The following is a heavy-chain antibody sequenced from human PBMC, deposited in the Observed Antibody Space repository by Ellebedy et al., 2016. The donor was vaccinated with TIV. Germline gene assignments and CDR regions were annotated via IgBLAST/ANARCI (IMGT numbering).Heavy chain of an antibody. J-gene: IGHJ4*02. D-gene: IGHD6-13*01. CDR2: ISASGGST. V-gene: IGHV3-23*01. Sequence: GESLKISXVASGFTFSTCAMNWVRQAPGKGLYWVSGISASGGSTYYADSVKGRFTISRDNSKNTLYLQMNGLRAEDTAIYYCAKRPGAAATYYFDYWGQGALVTVSS. CDR1: GFTFSTCA. CDR3: AKRPGAAATYYFDY.